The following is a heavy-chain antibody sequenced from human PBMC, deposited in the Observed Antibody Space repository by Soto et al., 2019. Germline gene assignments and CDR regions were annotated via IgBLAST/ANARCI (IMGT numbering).Heavy chain of an antibody. V-gene: IGHV4-39*01. Sequence: QLQLQESGPGLVKPSETLSLTCNVSGGSISSSSYYWGWIRQPPGKGLEWIGSIYYSGSTYYNPSLKSRVTISVDTSKNQFSLKLSSVTAADTAVYYCARQTYYYDSSGSIPFDYWGQGTLVTVSS. D-gene: IGHD3-22*01. CDR3: ARQTYYYDSSGSIPFDY. CDR1: GGSISSSSYY. CDR2: IYYSGST. J-gene: IGHJ4*02.